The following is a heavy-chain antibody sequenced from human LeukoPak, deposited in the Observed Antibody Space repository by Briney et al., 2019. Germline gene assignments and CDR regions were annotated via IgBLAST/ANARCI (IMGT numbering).Heavy chain of an antibody. V-gene: IGHV3-11*01. CDR3: ARDLYYYDSSGYPPGY. CDR2: ISSSGSTI. D-gene: IGHD3-22*01. CDR1: GFTFSDYY. Sequence: GGSLRLSCAASGFTFSDYYMSWIRQAPGKGLEWVSYISSSGSTIYYADSVKGRFTISRDNAKNSLYLQMNSLRAEDTAVYYCARDLYYYDSSGYPPGYWGQGTLVTVSS. J-gene: IGHJ4*02.